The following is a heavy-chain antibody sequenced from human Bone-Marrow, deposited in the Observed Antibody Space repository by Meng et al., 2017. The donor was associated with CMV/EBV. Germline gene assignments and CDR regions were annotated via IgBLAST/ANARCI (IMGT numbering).Heavy chain of an antibody. CDR2: IYYSGST. CDR3: ARVRASGSEDY. CDR1: GGSVSSGSYY. J-gene: IGHJ4*02. Sequence: SETLSLTCTVSGGSVSSGSYYWSWIRQPPGKGLEWIGYIYYSGSTNYNPSLKSRVTISVDTSKNQFSLKLSSVTAADTAVYYCARVRASGSEDYWGPGTLVTVSS. D-gene: IGHD3-10*01. V-gene: IGHV4-61*01.